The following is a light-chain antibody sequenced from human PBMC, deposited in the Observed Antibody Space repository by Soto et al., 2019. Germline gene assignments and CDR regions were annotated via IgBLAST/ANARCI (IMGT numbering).Light chain of an antibody. J-gene: IGLJ1*01. Sequence: QSVLTQPASVSGSPGQSISISCTGTSSDVGGYEYVSWYQQHAGKAPKLMIYDVSSRASGVSNRFSGSKSGNTASLTISGLQAEDEADYYCISYTSINLYVLGTGTKVT. V-gene: IGLV2-14*01. CDR2: DVS. CDR3: ISYTSINLYV. CDR1: SSDVGGYEY.